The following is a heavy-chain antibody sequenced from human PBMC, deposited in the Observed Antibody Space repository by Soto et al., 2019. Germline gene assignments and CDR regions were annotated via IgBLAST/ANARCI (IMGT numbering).Heavy chain of an antibody. CDR1: GFIFSRYA. Sequence: SLRLSCAASGFIFSRYAIHWVRQAPGKGLEWLAVISKDGNSKYYLDSVKGRFTISRDNSKNTVHLEMNSLRDEDTALYYCARSRNGAVADSFDFWGQGTLVTVSS. CDR2: ISKDGNSK. J-gene: IGHJ4*02. D-gene: IGHD2-8*01. CDR3: ARSRNGAVADSFDF. V-gene: IGHV3-30*04.